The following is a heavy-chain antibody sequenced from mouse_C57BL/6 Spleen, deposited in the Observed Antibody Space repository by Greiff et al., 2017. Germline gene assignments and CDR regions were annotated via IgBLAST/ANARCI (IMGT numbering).Heavy chain of an antibody. Sequence: QVQLQQPGAELVKPGASVKLSCKASGYTFTSDWMHWVKQRPGRGLEWIGRIDPNSGGTKYNEKFKSKATLTVDKPSSKAYMQLSSLTSDDSAVYYCARPSTGTRYYYAMDYWGQGTSVTVSS. J-gene: IGHJ4*01. CDR2: IDPNSGGT. D-gene: IGHD4-1*01. CDR3: ARPSTGTRYYYAMDY. CDR1: GYTFTSDW. V-gene: IGHV1-72*01.